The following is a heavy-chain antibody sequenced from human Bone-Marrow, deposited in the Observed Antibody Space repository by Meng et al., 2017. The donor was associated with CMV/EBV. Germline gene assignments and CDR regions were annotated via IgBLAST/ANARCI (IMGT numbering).Heavy chain of an antibody. Sequence: SVKVSCKASGDTFNNYAISWVRQAPGQGLEWMGGIIPILSVTNYAQKFQGRVTITADKSTSSAYMELSSLRSDGTAVYYCARDITARRPSGVYYYYGLDVWGQGTTVTVSS. CDR1: GDTFNNYA. J-gene: IGHJ6*02. D-gene: IGHD6-6*01. CDR2: IIPILSVT. V-gene: IGHV1-69*10. CDR3: ARDITARRPSGVYYYYGLDV.